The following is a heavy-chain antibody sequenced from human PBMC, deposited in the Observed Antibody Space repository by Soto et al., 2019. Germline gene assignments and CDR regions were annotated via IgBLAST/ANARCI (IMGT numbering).Heavy chain of an antibody. J-gene: IGHJ4*02. CDR3: ATHMRMGAHYFDY. V-gene: IGHV3-23*01. Sequence: EVQLLESGGGLVQPGGSLRLSCAASGFTFSRYGMSWVRQAPGKGLEWVSAISGSGGSTYYADSVKGRFTISRDNSKNTLYLQMNSLRAEDTAVYYCATHMRMGAHYFDYWGQGTLVTVSS. D-gene: IGHD1-26*01. CDR1: GFTFSRYG. CDR2: ISGSGGST.